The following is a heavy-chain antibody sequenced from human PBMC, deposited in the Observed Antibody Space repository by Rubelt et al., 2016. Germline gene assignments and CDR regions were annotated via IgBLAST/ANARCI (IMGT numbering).Heavy chain of an antibody. CDR2: ISGSGGST. CDR3: ARGGGHFDY. V-gene: IGHV3-23*01. Sequence: SCAASGFTFSSYAMTWVRQVPGKGLEWVSGISGSGGSTYNADSVKGRLTISRDNSKNTLYLQMNSLRAEDTAVYYCARGGGHFDYWGQEPWSPSPQ. CDR1: GFTFSSYA. J-gene: IGHJ4*01.